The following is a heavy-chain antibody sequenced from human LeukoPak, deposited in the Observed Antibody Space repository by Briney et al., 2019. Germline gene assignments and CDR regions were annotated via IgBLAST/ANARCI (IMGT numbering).Heavy chain of an antibody. CDR1: GFTFNTYA. J-gene: IGHJ4*02. V-gene: IGHV3-23*01. Sequence: GGSLRLSCAAPGFTFNTYAMSWVRQAPGKGLEWVSAISGSGGSTFYADSVKGRFTISRDYSKNTLYLQMNSLRAEDTAVYYCARDHPYYGSGSYASYFDYWGQGTLVTVSS. CDR2: ISGSGGST. D-gene: IGHD3-10*01. CDR3: ARDHPYYGSGSYASYFDY.